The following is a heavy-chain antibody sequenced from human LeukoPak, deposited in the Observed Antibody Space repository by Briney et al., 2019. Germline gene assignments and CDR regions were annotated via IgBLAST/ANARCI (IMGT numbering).Heavy chain of an antibody. CDR3: ARGGMYSYGRRPYYFDY. CDR2: INHSGST. J-gene: IGHJ4*02. Sequence: PSATLSLTCAVYGGSFSGYYWSWIRQPPGKGLEWIGEINHSGSTNYNPSLKSRVTISVDTSKNQFSLKLSSVTAADTAVYYCARGGMYSYGRRPYYFDYWGQGTLVTVSS. D-gene: IGHD5-18*01. CDR1: GGSFSGYY. V-gene: IGHV4-34*01.